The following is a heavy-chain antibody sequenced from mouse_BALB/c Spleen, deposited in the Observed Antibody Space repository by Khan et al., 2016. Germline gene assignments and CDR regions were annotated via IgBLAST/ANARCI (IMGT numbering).Heavy chain of an antibody. D-gene: IGHD4-1*01. V-gene: IGHV3-6*02. J-gene: IGHJ1*01. Sequence: EVKLLESGPGLVKPSQSLSLTCSVTGYSITSGYYWNWIRQFPGNKLEWMGYISYDGSNHYNPSLRNRISITRDTSKNQFFLNLNSVTTEDTATXYCASGGLGPRYFDVWGAGTTVTVSS. CDR3: ASGGLGPRYFDV. CDR2: ISYDGSN. CDR1: GYSITSGYY.